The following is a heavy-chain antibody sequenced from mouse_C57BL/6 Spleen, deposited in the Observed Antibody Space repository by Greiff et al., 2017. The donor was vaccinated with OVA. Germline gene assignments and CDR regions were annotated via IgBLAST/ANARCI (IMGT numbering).Heavy chain of an antibody. CDR2: IYPSDSET. J-gene: IGHJ4*01. D-gene: IGHD3-2*02. Sequence: VQLQQPGAELVRPGSSVKLSCKASGYTFTSYWMDWVKQRPGQGLEWIGNIYPSDSETHYNEKFTDKATLTVDNSSSTAYMQLSSLTSEDSAVYYCARTLDSSDAMDYWGQGTSVTVSS. CDR1: GYTFTSYW. CDR3: ARTLDSSDAMDY. V-gene: IGHV1-61*01.